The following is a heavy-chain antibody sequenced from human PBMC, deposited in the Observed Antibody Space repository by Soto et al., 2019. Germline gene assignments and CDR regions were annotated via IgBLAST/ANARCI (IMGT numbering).Heavy chain of an antibody. CDR2: IYYSGST. Sequence: SETLSLTCTVSGGSISSYYWSWIRQPPGKGLEWIGYIYYSGSTNYNPSLKSRVTISVDTSKNQFSLKLSSVTAADTAVYYCAGRHYYGSGSYPWGQGTLVTVSS. J-gene: IGHJ5*02. CDR3: AGRHYYGSGSYP. D-gene: IGHD3-10*01. CDR1: GGSISSYY. V-gene: IGHV4-59*01.